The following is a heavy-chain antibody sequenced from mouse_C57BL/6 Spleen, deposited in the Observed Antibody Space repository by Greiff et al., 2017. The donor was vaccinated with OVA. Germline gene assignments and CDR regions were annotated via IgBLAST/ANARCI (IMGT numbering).Heavy chain of an antibody. J-gene: IGHJ3*01. CDR2: IDPSDSET. CDR1: GYTFTSYW. V-gene: IGHV1-52*01. CDR3: ARDGNYERLAWFAY. Sequence: QVQLQQSGAELVRPGSSVKLSCKASGYTFTSYWMHWVKQRPIQGLEWIGNIDPSDSETHYNQKFKDKATLTVDKSSSTAYMQLSSLTSEDSAVYYCARDGNYERLAWFAYWGQGTLVTASA. D-gene: IGHD2-1*01.